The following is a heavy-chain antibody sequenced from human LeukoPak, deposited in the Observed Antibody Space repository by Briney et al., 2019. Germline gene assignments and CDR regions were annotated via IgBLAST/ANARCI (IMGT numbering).Heavy chain of an antibody. CDR2: IIPIFGTG. CDR1: GYTFTGYY. Sequence: GASVKVSCKASGYTFTGYYMHWVRQAPGQGLEWMGGIIPIFGTGNYAQKFQGRVTITADKSTSTAYMELSSLRSEDTAVYYCARDHDLTGTYEYLKYWGQGTLVSVS. V-gene: IGHV1-69*06. J-gene: IGHJ1*01. D-gene: IGHD7-27*01. CDR3: ARDHDLTGTYEYLKY.